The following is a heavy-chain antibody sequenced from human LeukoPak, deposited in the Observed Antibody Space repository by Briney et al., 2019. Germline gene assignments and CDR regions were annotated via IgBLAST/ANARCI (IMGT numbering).Heavy chain of an antibody. J-gene: IGHJ4*02. V-gene: IGHV3-48*04. Sequence: PGGSLRLSCAASGFTFSSYWMSWVRQPPGKGLEWVSYISTSGTSTYSADSVKGRFTISRDNAKKSLYLQMSSLRADDTAVYYCARAPWSGRSNYFDYWGQGTLVTVSS. CDR3: ARAPWSGRSNYFDY. D-gene: IGHD3/OR15-3a*01. CDR1: GFTFSSYW. CDR2: ISTSGTST.